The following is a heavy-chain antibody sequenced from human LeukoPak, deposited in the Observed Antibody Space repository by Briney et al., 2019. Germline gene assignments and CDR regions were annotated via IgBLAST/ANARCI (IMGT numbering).Heavy chain of an antibody. CDR2: INPNSGST. V-gene: IGHV1-2*02. CDR3: ARSRDCSSTSCYSFDY. Sequence: GAPVKVSCKASGYTFTGYYMHWVRQAPGQGLEWMGWINPNSGSTNYAQKFQGRVTMTRDTSISTAYMELSRLRSDDTAVYYCARSRDCSSTSCYSFDYWGQGTLVTVSS. D-gene: IGHD2-2*01. J-gene: IGHJ4*02. CDR1: GYTFTGYY.